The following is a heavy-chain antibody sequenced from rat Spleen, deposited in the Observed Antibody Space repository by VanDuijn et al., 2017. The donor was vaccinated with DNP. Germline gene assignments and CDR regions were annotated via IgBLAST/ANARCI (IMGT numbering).Heavy chain of an antibody. D-gene: IGHD1-11*01. CDR2: ISYDRSDP. CDR1: RITFSDHN. V-gene: IGHV5-7*01. Sequence: VQLVESGGGLVQPGRSLKISCAVSRITFSDHNMAWVRQAPKKSLEWVGTISYDRSDPYYRDSVKGRFTISRDNAKSTLYLQMNSLRSEDTATYYCAKDLSYGGYRSDSFDYWGQGTLVTVSS. CDR3: AKDLSYGGYRSDSFDY. J-gene: IGHJ3*01.